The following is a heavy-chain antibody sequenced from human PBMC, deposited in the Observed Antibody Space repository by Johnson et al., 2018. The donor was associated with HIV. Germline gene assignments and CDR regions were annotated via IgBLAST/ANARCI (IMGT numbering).Heavy chain of an antibody. CDR3: TTDWDIVVVPAPAFDI. V-gene: IGHV3-23*04. D-gene: IGHD2-2*01. Sequence: VQLVESGGGLVQPGGSLRLSCAASGFTFSSYAMSWVRQAPGKGLEWVSAISGSGGSTYYADSVKGRFTISRDNSKNTLYLQMNSLKTEDTAVYYCTTDWDIVVVPAPAFDIWGQGTMVTVSS. CDR2: ISGSGGST. CDR1: GFTFSSYA. J-gene: IGHJ3*02.